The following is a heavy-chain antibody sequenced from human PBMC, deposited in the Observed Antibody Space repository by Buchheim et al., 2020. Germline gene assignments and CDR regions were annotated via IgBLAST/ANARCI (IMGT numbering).Heavy chain of an antibody. J-gene: IGHJ4*02. CDR1: GDSISSNYW. V-gene: IGHV4-4*02. D-gene: IGHD2-2*01. CDR3: ATILGGCSSTSCYLLH. CDR2: IYHSGST. Sequence: QVQLQESGPGLVKPSETLSLTCAVSGDSISSNYWWTWVRQPPGKGLEWIGEIYHSGSTNYNPSLQSRVTISVDKSKNPFSLNLSSVTAADTAVYYCATILGGCSSTSCYLLHWGQGTL.